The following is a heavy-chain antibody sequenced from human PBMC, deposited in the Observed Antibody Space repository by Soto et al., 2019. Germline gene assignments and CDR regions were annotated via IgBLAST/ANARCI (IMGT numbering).Heavy chain of an antibody. CDR2: IIPIFGTA. Sequence: GASVKVSGKASGGTFSSYAISWVRQAPGQGLEWMGGIIPIFGTANYAQKFQGRVTITADESTSTAYMELSSLRSEDTAVYYCARGTSYTLGYWFDPWGQGTLVTVSS. J-gene: IGHJ5*02. V-gene: IGHV1-69*13. CDR3: ARGTSYTLGYWFDP. D-gene: IGHD2-2*01. CDR1: GGTFSSYA.